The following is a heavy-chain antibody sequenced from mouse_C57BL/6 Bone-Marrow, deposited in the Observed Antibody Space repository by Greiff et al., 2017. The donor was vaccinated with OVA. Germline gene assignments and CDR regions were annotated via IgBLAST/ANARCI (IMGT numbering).Heavy chain of an antibody. J-gene: IGHJ3*01. CDR3: ATYYYGSSYWFAY. CDR2: IDPANGNT. D-gene: IGHD1-1*01. Sequence: EVQLQQSVAELVRPGASVKLSCTASGFNITNTYMHWVKQRPEQGLEWIGRIDPANGNTNYAPKFQGKATITADTSSNTAYLQLSILTSEDTAIYYCATYYYGSSYWFAYWGQGTLVTVSA. CDR1: GFNITNTY. V-gene: IGHV14-3*01.